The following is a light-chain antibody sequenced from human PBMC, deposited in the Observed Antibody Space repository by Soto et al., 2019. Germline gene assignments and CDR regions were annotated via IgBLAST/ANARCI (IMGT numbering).Light chain of an antibody. V-gene: IGKV1-5*01. CDR1: QSIRSW. CDR3: QQYDSYPYT. CDR2: DAS. Sequence: DIQMTQSPSTLSASVGDSVTVTCRASQSIRSWLAWYQQKPGKAPNLLIYDASSLESGVPSRFSGSGSGTEFTLTIRSLQADDFASYYCQQYDSYPYTFGQGTKLEI. J-gene: IGKJ2*01.